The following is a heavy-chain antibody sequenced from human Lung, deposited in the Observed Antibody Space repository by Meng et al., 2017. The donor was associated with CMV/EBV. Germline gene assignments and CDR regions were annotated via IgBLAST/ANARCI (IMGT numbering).Heavy chain of an antibody. CDR1: RFSFNSPG. D-gene: IGHD5-12*01. CDR3: AKDVGSSPSLFDY. J-gene: IGHJ4*02. CDR2: ILGCGENT. V-gene: IGHV3-23*01. Sequence: CTHSRFSFNSPGITLVRQAPLKGLEWLSTILGCGENTHYADAVQCRFTISRDNSKNTLYLYMSGLRAEDTAIYYCAKDVGSSPSLFDYWGQGVLVTVSS.